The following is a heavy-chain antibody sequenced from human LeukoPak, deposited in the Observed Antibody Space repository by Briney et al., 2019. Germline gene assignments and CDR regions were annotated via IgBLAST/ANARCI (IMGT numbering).Heavy chain of an antibody. V-gene: IGHV4-39*07. CDR1: GGSICTSSNY. CDR3: ARVVSGYGNAFDI. J-gene: IGHJ3*02. Sequence: SETPSLTCAVSGGSICTSSNYGGWIRQPPGNGLEWVGNIYYSGSTDYNPSLKSRVTISVDTSKNQFSLKLSSVTAADTAVYYCARVVSGYGNAFDIWGQGTMVTVSS. D-gene: IGHD3-3*01. CDR2: IYYSGST.